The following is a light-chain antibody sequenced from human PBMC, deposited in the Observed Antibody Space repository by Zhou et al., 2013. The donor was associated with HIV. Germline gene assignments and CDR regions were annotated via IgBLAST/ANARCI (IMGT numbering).Light chain of an antibody. CDR3: QQCSTYPLT. J-gene: IGKJ4*01. Sequence: DIEMTQSPSSLSASVGDRITITCQASQDIGDYLNWYQQRPGRAPNLLIHDASVLETGVPSRFSGSGYETTFTLTIDSLQPDDFATYYCQQCSTYPLTFGGGTKVDIK. CDR2: DAS. CDR1: QDIGDY. V-gene: IGKV1-33*01.